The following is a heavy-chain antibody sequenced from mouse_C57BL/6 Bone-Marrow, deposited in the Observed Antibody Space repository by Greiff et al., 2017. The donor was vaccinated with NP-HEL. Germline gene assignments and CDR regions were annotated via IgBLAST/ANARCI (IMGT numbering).Heavy chain of an antibody. CDR3: ASSTYYAMDY. CDR2: ISNGGGST. Sequence: EVKLQESGGGLVQPGGSLKLSCAASGFTFSDYYMYWVRQTPEKRLEWVAYISNGGGSTYYPDTVKGRFTISRDNAKNTLYLQMSRLKSEDTAMYYCASSTYYAMDYWGQGTSVTVSS. CDR1: GFTFSDYY. D-gene: IGHD6-1*01. J-gene: IGHJ4*01. V-gene: IGHV5-12*01.